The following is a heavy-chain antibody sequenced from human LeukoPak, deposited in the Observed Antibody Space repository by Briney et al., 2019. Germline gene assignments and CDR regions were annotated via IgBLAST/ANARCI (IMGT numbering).Heavy chain of an antibody. V-gene: IGHV3-21*01. D-gene: IGHD4-17*01. J-gene: IGHJ3*01. CDR1: GFTFSIYS. CDR3: AKEAGQDYGALDAFDV. Sequence: GGSLRLSCVASGFTFSIYSMNWVRQAPGKGLEWVSSIGGSSSSLYYAESVKGRFTISRDNARNSLYLQMNSLRVEDTAVYYCAKEAGQDYGALDAFDVWGRGTMVTVSS. CDR2: IGGSSSSL.